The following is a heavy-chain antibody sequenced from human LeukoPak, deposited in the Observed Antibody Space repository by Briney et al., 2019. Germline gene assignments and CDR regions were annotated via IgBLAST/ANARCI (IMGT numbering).Heavy chain of an antibody. D-gene: IGHD5-18*01. CDR3: ARGGYSYGSPYFDY. Sequence: SETLSLTCTVSGGSISSGDSYWSWIRQPPGKGLEWIVYIYYSGSTYYTPSLKSRITISVDTSKNQFSLKLSSVTAADTAVYYCARGGYSYGSPYFDYWGQGTLVTVSS. CDR1: GGSISSGDSY. J-gene: IGHJ4*02. V-gene: IGHV4-30-4*01. CDR2: IYYSGST.